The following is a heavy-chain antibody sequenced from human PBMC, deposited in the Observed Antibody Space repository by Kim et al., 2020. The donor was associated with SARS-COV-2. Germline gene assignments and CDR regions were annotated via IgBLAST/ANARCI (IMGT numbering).Heavy chain of an antibody. CDR2: INPSGGST. CDR3: ARDRSPAAGPKSPLRFDY. V-gene: IGHV1-46*01. D-gene: IGHD6-13*01. CDR1: GYTFTSYY. Sequence: ASVKVSCKASGYTFTSYYMHWVRQAPGQGLEWMGIINPSGGSTSYAQKFQGRVTMTRDTSTSTVYMELSSLRSEDTAVYYCARDRSPAAGPKSPLRFDYWGQGTLVTVSS. J-gene: IGHJ4*02.